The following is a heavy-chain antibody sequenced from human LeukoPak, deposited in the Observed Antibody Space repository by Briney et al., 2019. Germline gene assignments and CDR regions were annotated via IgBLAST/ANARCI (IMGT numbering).Heavy chain of an antibody. Sequence: ASVKVSCKASGYTFTSYGISWVRQAPGQGLEWMGWISAYNGNTNYAQKLQGRVTMTTDTSTSTAYMELGSLRSDDTAVYYCATTDYYDSSGYYNGGDYWGQGTLVTVSS. CDR2: ISAYNGNT. CDR3: ATTDYYDSSGYYNGGDY. J-gene: IGHJ4*02. V-gene: IGHV1-18*01. D-gene: IGHD3-22*01. CDR1: GYTFTSYG.